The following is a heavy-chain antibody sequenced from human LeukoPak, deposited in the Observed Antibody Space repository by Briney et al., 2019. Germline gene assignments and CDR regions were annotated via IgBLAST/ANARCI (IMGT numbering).Heavy chain of an antibody. V-gene: IGHV1-2*02. J-gene: IGHJ3*02. Sequence: ASVKVSCKASGYTFTGYYMHWVRQAPGQGLEWMGWINPNSGGTNYAQKFQGRVTMTEDTSTDTAYMELSSLRSEDTAVYYCATDLVATPYNAFDIWGQGTMVTVSS. CDR1: GYTFTGYY. CDR3: ATDLVATPYNAFDI. D-gene: IGHD5-12*01. CDR2: INPNSGGT.